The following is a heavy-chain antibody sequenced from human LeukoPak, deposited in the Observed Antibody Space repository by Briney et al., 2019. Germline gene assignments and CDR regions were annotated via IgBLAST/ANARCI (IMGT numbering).Heavy chain of an antibody. CDR3: AKNRPTMINPSLLISDAFDI. CDR2: ISGSGGST. J-gene: IGHJ3*02. V-gene: IGHV3-23*01. D-gene: IGHD3-22*01. CDR1: GFTFSSYA. Sequence: PGRSLRLSCAASGFTFSSYAMSWVRQAPGKGLEWVSAISGSGGSTYYAGSVKGRFTISRDNSKNTLYLQMNSLRAEDTAVYYCAKNRPTMINPSLLISDAFDIWGQGTMVTVSS.